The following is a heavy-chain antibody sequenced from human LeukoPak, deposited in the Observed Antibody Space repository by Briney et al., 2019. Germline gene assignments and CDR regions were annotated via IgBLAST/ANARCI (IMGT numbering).Heavy chain of an antibody. D-gene: IGHD5-12*01. CDR1: GFTFSSYW. Sequence: PGGSLRLSCAASGFTFSSYWMSWVRQAPGKGLEWVANIKQDGSEKYYVDSVKGRFTISRDNAKKSLYLQMNSLRAEDTAVYYCARGIRGYSGLVVHWGQGTLVTVSS. CDR2: IKQDGSEK. J-gene: IGHJ4*02. V-gene: IGHV3-7*01. CDR3: ARGIRGYSGLVVH.